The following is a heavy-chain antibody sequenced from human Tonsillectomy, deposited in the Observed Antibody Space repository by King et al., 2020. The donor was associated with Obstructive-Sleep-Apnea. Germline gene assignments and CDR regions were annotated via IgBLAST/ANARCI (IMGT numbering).Heavy chain of an antibody. V-gene: IGHV3-30*02. CDR3: AKSSGWGDCAPFDY. Sequence: VQLVESGGGVVQPGRSLRLSCAASGFTFSSYGMHWVRQAPGKGLEWVACIRYDGSNKYYADSVKGRFTIYRDNSKNTLYLQMNRLRPEETAVFYCAKSSGWGDCAPFDYWGQGLLVTVSS. CDR2: IRYDGSNK. J-gene: IGHJ4*02. D-gene: IGHD2-21*02. CDR1: GFTFSSYG.